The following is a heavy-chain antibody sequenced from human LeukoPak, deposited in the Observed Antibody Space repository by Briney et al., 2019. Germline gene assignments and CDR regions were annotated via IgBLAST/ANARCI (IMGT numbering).Heavy chain of an antibody. CDR2: IKSDGSST. V-gene: IGHV3-74*01. D-gene: IGHD6-13*01. CDR1: GFTFSSYW. CDR3: AKEGTPQVSTWYVL. J-gene: IGHJ4*02. Sequence: GGSLRLSCAASGFTFSSYWMHWVRQAPGKGAVWFSRIKSDGSSTRFADSVQGRFTISRDNGKNTLYLQMNILRTEDTAVYYCAKEGTPQVSTWYVLWGQGTQVIVSS.